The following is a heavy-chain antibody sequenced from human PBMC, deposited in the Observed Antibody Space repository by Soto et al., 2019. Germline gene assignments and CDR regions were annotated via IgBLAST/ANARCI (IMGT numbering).Heavy chain of an antibody. CDR1: GGTFNTYT. J-gene: IGHJ2*01. CDR2: FIPILDMA. CDR3: AITYCRDNSCPRDFDL. Sequence: QVQVVQSGAEVKKPESSVKVSCKPSGGTFNTYTVNWVRLAPGHGLEWMGRFIPILDMANYAQKFQDRVTITAVRSTLTAFMELNSLTSDDTAVYYCAITYCRDNSCPRDFDLWGPGTRVTISS. V-gene: IGHV1-69*02. D-gene: IGHD2-21*01.